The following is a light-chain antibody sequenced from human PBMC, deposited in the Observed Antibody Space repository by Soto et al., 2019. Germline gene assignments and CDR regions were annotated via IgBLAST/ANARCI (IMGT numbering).Light chain of an antibody. J-gene: IGKJ3*01. Sequence: DIQMTQSPSSLSASVGDRVTITCRASQNINTYLNWYQQKPGKAPKLLIFAASSLQSGVPSRFSGSGSRTDFTLTISSLQPEDFATYDCQQSSTAPFTFVPETKVDIK. CDR1: QNINTY. CDR3: QQSSTAPFT. V-gene: IGKV1-39*01. CDR2: AAS.